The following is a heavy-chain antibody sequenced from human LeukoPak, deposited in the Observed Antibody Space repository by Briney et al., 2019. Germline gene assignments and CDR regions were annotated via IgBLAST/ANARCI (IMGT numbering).Heavy chain of an antibody. CDR1: GYTFNTYY. V-gene: IGHV1-46*02. CDR2: INPNGGST. CDR3: ARGRGIVGAPDAFDI. Sequence: ASVKVSCKASGYTFNTYYIHWVRQAPGQGLEWMGIINPNGGSTNYAEKFLGRVTMTRDTSTSTVYMELSSLRSEDTAVYYCARGRGIVGAPDAFDIWGQGTMVTVSS. D-gene: IGHD1-26*01. J-gene: IGHJ3*02.